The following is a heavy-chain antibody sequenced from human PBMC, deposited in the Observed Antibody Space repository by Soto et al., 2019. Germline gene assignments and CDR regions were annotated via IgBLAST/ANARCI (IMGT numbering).Heavy chain of an antibody. Sequence: GGSLRLSCAASGFTFSSYTMSWVRQAPGKGLEWISAVSGSGGGTYYADSVKGRFTISRDNSKDTLYLQMNNLRAEDTAVYYCAKPPDYNWNDYWGQGTLVTVSS. CDR3: AKPPDYNWNDY. V-gene: IGHV3-23*01. CDR2: VSGSGGGT. CDR1: GFTFSSYT. D-gene: IGHD1-20*01. J-gene: IGHJ4*02.